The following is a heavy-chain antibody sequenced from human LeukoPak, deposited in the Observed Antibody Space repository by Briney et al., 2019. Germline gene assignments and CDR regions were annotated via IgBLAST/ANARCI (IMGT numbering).Heavy chain of an antibody. D-gene: IGHD3-3*01. Sequence: GGSLRLSCAASGFTFSSYSMNWVRQAPGKGLEWVSSISSSSSYIYYADSVKGRFTISRDNAKNSLYLQMNSLRAEDTAVYYCARDTYYDFWSGYSITPYYFDYWGQGTLVTVSS. CDR2: ISSSSSYI. J-gene: IGHJ4*02. CDR3: ARDTYYDFWSGYSITPYYFDY. CDR1: GFTFSSYS. V-gene: IGHV3-21*01.